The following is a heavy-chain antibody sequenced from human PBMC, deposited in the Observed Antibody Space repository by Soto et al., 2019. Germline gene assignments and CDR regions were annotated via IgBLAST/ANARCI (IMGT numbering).Heavy chain of an antibody. D-gene: IGHD1-7*01. CDR2: IYYSGST. Sequence: SETLSLTCTVSGGSISSYYWSWIRQPPGKGLEWIGYIYYSGSTNYNPSLKSRVTISVDTSKNQFSLKLSSVTAADTAVYYCATMGTPVTGLYYFDYWGQGTLVTVSS. V-gene: IGHV4-59*08. J-gene: IGHJ4*02. CDR3: ATMGTPVTGLYYFDY. CDR1: GGSISSYY.